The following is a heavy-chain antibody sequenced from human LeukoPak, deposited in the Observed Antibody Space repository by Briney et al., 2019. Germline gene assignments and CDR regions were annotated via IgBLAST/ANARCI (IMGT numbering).Heavy chain of an antibody. V-gene: IGHV3-21*01. J-gene: IGHJ3*02. CDR2: ISSSSSYI. CDR1: GFTFSSYS. CDR3: ARLGRQQREIDAFEI. Sequence: GGSLRLSCAASGFTFSSYSMNWVRQAPGKGLEWVSSISSSSSYIYYADSVKGRFTISRDNAKNSLYLQMNSLRAEDTAVYYCARLGRQQREIDAFEIWGQGTMVTVSS. D-gene: IGHD6-13*01.